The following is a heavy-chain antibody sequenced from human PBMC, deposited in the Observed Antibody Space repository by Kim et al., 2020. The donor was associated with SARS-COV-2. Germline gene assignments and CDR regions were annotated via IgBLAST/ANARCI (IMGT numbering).Heavy chain of an antibody. V-gene: IGHV4-39*01. CDR3: ARVREYYAHTP. J-gene: IGHJ5*02. CDR1: GGSISSSSYY. Sequence: SETLSLTCTVSGGSISSSSYYWGWIRQPPGKGLEWIGSIYYSGSTYYNPSLKSRVTISVDTSKNQFSLKLSSVTAADTAVYYCARVREYYAHTPWGQGTLVTVSS. D-gene: IGHD2-2*01. CDR2: IYYSGST.